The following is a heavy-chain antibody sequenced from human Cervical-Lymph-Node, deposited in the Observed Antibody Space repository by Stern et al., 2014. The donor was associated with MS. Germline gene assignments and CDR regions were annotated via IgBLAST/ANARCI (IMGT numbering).Heavy chain of an antibody. Sequence: QVQLGQSGAEVKEPGASVKVSCKASGYSFTDYYIYWVRQAPGQGLEWMGWINPNSGGTNYAQKFQDRVTMTRDTSISTAYMDLSRLRSDDTAVFYCATIVGVPSWGQGTLVTVSS. CDR2: INPNSGGT. CDR3: ATIVGVPS. CDR1: GYSFTDYY. J-gene: IGHJ5*02. V-gene: IGHV1-2*02. D-gene: IGHD2-2*01.